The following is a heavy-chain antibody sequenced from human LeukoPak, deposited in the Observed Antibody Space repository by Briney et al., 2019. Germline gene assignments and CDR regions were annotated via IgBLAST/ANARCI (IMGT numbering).Heavy chain of an antibody. D-gene: IGHD3-3*01. CDR2: ISYDGSNK. CDR3: ATGRYDFWSGDH. J-gene: IGHJ4*02. Sequence: GGSLRLSCAASGFIFSNYAMHWVRQAPGKGLKWVAAISYDGSNKYYADSVKGRFTISRDNSKNTLYLHMNSLRGEDTALYYCATGRYDFWSGDHWGQGTLVTVSS. V-gene: IGHV3-30*04. CDR1: GFIFSNYA.